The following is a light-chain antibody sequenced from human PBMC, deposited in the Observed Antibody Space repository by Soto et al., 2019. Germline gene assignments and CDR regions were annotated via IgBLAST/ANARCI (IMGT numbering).Light chain of an antibody. Sequence: ELVLTQSPGTLSLSPGERATLSCRASQSVSSSYLAWYQQKPGQAPRLLIYGASSRATGIPDRFSGSGSGTDFTLTINRLEPEDFAVYYCQQYGSSPRTFGQGTKVDIK. CDR2: GAS. J-gene: IGKJ1*01. CDR3: QQYGSSPRT. CDR1: QSVSSSY. V-gene: IGKV3-20*01.